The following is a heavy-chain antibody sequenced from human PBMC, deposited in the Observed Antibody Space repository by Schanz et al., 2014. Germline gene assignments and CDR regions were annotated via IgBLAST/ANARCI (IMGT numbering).Heavy chain of an antibody. J-gene: IGHJ5*02. D-gene: IGHD2-2*01. CDR2: ISYDGSSK. CDR3: ARDRRRYCSTASCLHDNWFDP. V-gene: IGHV3-33*08. CDR1: GFTVSSNY. Sequence: VHLVESGGGLVQPGGSLRLSCAASGFTVSSNYMSWVRQAPGKGLEWVALISYDGSSKNHADSVQGRFTISRDNSKNALYLQMNSLRSDDTAVYYCARDRRRYCSTASCLHDNWFDPWGQGTLVIVSS.